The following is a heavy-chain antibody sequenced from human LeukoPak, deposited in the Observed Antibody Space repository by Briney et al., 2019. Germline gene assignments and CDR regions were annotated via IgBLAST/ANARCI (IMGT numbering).Heavy chain of an antibody. Sequence: GASVKVSCKASGYTFTSYGISWVRQAPGQGLEWMGWISAYNGNTNYAQKLQGRVTMTIDTSTSTAYMELRSLRSDDTAVYYCARDPPYSSSWYPTDYYGMDVWGQGTTVTVSS. CDR2: ISAYNGNT. V-gene: IGHV1-18*01. D-gene: IGHD6-13*01. CDR3: ARDPPYSSSWYPTDYYGMDV. CDR1: GYTFTSYG. J-gene: IGHJ6*02.